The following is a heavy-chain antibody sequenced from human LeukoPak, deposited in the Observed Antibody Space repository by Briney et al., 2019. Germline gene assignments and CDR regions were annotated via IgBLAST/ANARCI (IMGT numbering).Heavy chain of an antibody. CDR1: GFTFSHYS. CDR3: ARDPRRHRGAFDI. J-gene: IGHJ3*02. Sequence: GGSLRLSCAVSGFTFSHYSMTWVRQAPGKGLEWVSSISSSSSYIYYADSVKGRFTISRDNAKNSLYLQMNSLRAEDTAVYYCARDPRRHRGAFDIWGQGTMVSVSS. D-gene: IGHD1-14*01. V-gene: IGHV3-21*01. CDR2: ISSSSSYI.